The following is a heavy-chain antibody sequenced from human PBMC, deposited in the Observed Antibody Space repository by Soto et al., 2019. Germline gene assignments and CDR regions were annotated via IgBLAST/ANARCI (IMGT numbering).Heavy chain of an antibody. J-gene: IGHJ5*02. CDR3: AKDTYSSSWYNWFDP. CDR2: ISGSGGST. V-gene: IGHV3-23*01. Sequence: EVQLLESGGGLVQPGGSLRLSCAASGFTFSSYAMSWVRQAPGKGLEWVSAISGSGGSTYYADSVKGRFTISRDKSKNTLYLQMNSLRAEDTAVYYCAKDTYSSSWYNWFDPWGQGTLVTVSS. D-gene: IGHD6-13*01. CDR1: GFTFSSYA.